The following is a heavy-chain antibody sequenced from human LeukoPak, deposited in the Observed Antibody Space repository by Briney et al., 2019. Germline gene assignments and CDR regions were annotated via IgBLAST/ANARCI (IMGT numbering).Heavy chain of an antibody. CDR2: IKQDGSEK. CDR3: ARDINIVCFDN. J-gene: IGHJ4*02. D-gene: IGHD2-15*01. CDR1: GFTVSTYW. V-gene: IGHV3-7*04. Sequence: GGSLRLSCAASGFTVSTYWMSWVRQAPGKGLEWVANIKQDGSEKYYVDSVKGRFTISRDNAKNSLYLQMNSLRAEDTAVYYCARDINIVCFDNWGQGTLVTVSS.